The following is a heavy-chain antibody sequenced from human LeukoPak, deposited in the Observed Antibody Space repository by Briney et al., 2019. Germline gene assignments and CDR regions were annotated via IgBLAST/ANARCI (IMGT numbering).Heavy chain of an antibody. CDR1: GFTFSSYG. CDR2: ISYDGSNK. CDR3: ATGKQQLDY. Sequence: TGGSLRLSCAASGFTFSSYGMHWVRQAPGKGLEWVAVISYDGSNKYYADSVKGRFTISRDNSKNTLYLQMNSLRTEDTAVYYCATGKQQLDYWGQETLVTVSS. J-gene: IGHJ4*02. V-gene: IGHV3-30*03. D-gene: IGHD6-13*01.